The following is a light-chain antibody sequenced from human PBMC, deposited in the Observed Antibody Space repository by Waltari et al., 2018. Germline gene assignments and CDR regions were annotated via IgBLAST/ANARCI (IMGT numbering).Light chain of an antibody. CDR1: QSVTNNY. CDR2: GAS. V-gene: IGKV3-20*01. Sequence: EIVLTQSPGTLSLSPVERATLSCRASQSVTNNYLAWYQQKRGQAPRALIYGASSRASGVPDRFSGSGSGTDFTLTISRLEPEDFAVYYCQQYGTSLSTFGQGTRVEIK. CDR3: QQYGTSLST. J-gene: IGKJ1*01.